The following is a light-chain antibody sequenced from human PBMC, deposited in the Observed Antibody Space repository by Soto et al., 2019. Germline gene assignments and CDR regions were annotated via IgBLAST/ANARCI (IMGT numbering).Light chain of an antibody. V-gene: IGLV2-14*01. CDR2: EVR. Sequence: QSALTQPASVSGSPGQSITLSCTGTSSDIGGYDYVSWFQQHPGKAPKLIIYEVRNRPSGVSYRFSGSRSGNTASLTISDLQTEDEADYYCASYTSSASRVVFGGGTQLTVL. J-gene: IGLJ3*02. CDR1: SSDIGGYDY. CDR3: ASYTSSASRVV.